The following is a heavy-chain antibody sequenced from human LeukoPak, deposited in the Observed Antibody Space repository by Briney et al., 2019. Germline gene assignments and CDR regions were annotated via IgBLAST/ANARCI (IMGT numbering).Heavy chain of an antibody. CDR3: ARARVDSRSYYIDH. D-gene: IGHD3-22*01. Sequence: SETLSLTCSVSGGSISSYYWSWTRQPPGKGLEWIGCIYYSGSTNYKPSLKSRVTISVDTSKNQFSLKLTSVTAADTAVYYCARARVDSRSYYIDHFYQGTLLTVSS. V-gene: IGHV4-59*01. CDR1: GGSISSYY. CDR2: IYYSGST. J-gene: IGHJ4*02.